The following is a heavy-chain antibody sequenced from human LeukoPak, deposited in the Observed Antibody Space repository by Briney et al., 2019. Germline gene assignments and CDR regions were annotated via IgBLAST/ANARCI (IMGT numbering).Heavy chain of an antibody. V-gene: IGHV3-21*01. D-gene: IGHD2-15*01. CDR2: ISSSSSYI. CDR3: AREDVVVAAMLYYYYGMDV. CDR1: GFTFSSYS. Sequence: GGSLRLSCAASGFTFSSYSMNWVRQAPGKGLEWVSSISSSSSYIYYADSVKGRFTISRDNAKNSLYLQMNSLRAEDTAVYYCAREDVVVAAMLYYYYGMDVWGQGTTATVSS. J-gene: IGHJ6*02.